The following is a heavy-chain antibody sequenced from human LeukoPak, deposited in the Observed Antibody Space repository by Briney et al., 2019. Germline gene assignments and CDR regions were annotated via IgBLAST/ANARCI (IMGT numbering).Heavy chain of an antibody. CDR1: GGSFSGYY. CDR3: ARGSWWELPLDY. CDR2: INHSGST. Sequence: SETLSLTCAVYGGSFSGYYWSWIRQSPGKGLEWIGEINHSGSTNYNPSLKSRVTISLDTSKNQFSLKLSSVTAADTAVYYRARGSWWELPLDYWGQGTLVTVSS. V-gene: IGHV4-34*01. J-gene: IGHJ4*02. D-gene: IGHD2-15*01.